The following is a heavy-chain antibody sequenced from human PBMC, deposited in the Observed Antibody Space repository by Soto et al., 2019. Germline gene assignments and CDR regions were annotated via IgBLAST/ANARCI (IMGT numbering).Heavy chain of an antibody. V-gene: IGHV3-30*18. CDR2: VSYDEITK. Sequence: GGSLRLSCAASGFTFSDYYMSWIRQAPGKGLEWVAVVSYDEITKYYADSVKGRFTISRDNSKNTVYLQMNSLRPEDTAVYYCAKPLGLLRRAMAQGSDYWGQGTQVTVSS. D-gene: IGHD5-18*01. J-gene: IGHJ4*02. CDR1: GFTFSDYY. CDR3: AKPLGLLRRAMAQGSDY.